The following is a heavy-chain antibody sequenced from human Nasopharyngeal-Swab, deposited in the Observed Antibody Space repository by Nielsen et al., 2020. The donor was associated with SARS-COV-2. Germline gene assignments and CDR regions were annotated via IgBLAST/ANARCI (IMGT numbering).Heavy chain of an antibody. Sequence: GESLKISCAASGFTFSSYDMHWVRQATGKGLEWVSAIGTAGATYYPGSVKGRFTISRENAKNSLYLQMNSLRAGDTAVYYCARGKYDSSGYYLGDYYFDYWGQGTLVTVSS. D-gene: IGHD3-22*01. CDR2: IGTAGAT. J-gene: IGHJ4*02. CDR3: ARGKYDSSGYYLGDYYFDY. CDR1: GFTFSSYD. V-gene: IGHV3-13*01.